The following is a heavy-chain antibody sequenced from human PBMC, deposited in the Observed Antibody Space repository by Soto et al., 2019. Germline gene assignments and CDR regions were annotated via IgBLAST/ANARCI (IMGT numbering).Heavy chain of an antibody. Sequence: SATLSLTCNVSGDSGSRGSYHWIWIRQPPGKGLEWIGFKPYTGSPDYNPSLKSRVVISIDRSKNQFSLKLSSVTATDTAGYLCAKVGWGGDSWGQGTLVTVSS. V-gene: IGHV4-61*01. J-gene: IGHJ4*02. D-gene: IGHD3-10*01. CDR1: GDSGSRGSYH. CDR2: KPYTGSP. CDR3: AKVGWGGDS.